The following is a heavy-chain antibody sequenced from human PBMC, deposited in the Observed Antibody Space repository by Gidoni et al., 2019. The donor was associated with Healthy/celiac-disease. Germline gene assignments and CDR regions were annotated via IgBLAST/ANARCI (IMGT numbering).Heavy chain of an antibody. Sequence: EVQLLESGGVLVQPGVSLRLSCAASGFTFSRYAMSWVRQAPGKGLEWVSAISGSGGSTYYADSVKGRFTISRDNSKNTLYLQMNSLRAEDTAVYYCAKADGGFTMIVVAGAFDIWGQGTMVTVSS. D-gene: IGHD3-22*01. CDR1: GFTFSRYA. J-gene: IGHJ3*02. CDR2: ISGSGGST. V-gene: IGHV3-23*01. CDR3: AKADGGFTMIVVAGAFDI.